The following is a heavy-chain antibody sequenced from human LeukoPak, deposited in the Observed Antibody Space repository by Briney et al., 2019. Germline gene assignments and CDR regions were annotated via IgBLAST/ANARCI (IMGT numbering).Heavy chain of an antibody. V-gene: IGHV3-30-3*01. CDR1: GFTFSSYA. CDR2: ISYDGSNK. J-gene: IGHJ4*02. Sequence: PGGSLRLSCAASGFTFSSYAMHWVRQAPGKGLEWVAVISYDGSNKYYADSVKGRFTISRDNSKNTLYLQMNSLRAEDTAVYYCARARGWLLEYFDYWGQGTLVTVSS. D-gene: IGHD3-22*01. CDR3: ARARGWLLEYFDY.